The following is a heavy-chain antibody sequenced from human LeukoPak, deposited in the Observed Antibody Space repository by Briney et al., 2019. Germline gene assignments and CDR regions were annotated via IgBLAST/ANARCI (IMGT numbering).Heavy chain of an antibody. V-gene: IGHV3-23*01. CDR2: ISGSGGST. D-gene: IGHD6-13*01. Sequence: GGSLRLSCAASGFTSTSYAMSWVRHAPGKGLEWVSTISGSGGSTYYADSVKGRFTISRDNSKNTLYLQMNSLRAEDTAVYYCAKDQSLNGYSSNLYWDYWGQGTLVTVSS. CDR1: GFTSTSYA. J-gene: IGHJ4*02. CDR3: AKDQSLNGYSSNLYWDY.